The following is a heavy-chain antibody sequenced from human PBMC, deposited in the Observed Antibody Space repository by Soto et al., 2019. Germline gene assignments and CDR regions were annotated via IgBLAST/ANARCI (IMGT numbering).Heavy chain of an antibody. CDR1: GYTFSGYY. V-gene: IGHV1-46*01. CDR2: FKPTGGGST. CDR3: ASDYGSGVEMDV. Sequence: ASVKVSCKSSGYTFSGYYVHCVRQAPGQGLEWMGVFKPTGGGSTSYAQRFQGRVTVTRDTSTSTVYMELGSLRFDDTAVYFCASDYGSGVEMDVWGQGTRVTVSS. D-gene: IGHD3-10*01. J-gene: IGHJ6*02.